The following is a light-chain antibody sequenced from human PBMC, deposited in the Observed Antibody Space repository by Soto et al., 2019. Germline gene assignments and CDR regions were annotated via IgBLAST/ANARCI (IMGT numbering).Light chain of an antibody. J-gene: IGLJ1*01. V-gene: IGLV2-14*01. CDR1: SSDVGGYNY. CDR3: SSYTSSSTYV. Sequence: QSVLTQPASVSGSPGQSITISCTGTSSDVGGYNYVSWYQQHPGKAPKLMIYEVSNRPSGVSNRFSGSKSGNTASLTISGLKDEDEADYYCSSYTSSSTYVFGTGTKVNVL. CDR2: EVS.